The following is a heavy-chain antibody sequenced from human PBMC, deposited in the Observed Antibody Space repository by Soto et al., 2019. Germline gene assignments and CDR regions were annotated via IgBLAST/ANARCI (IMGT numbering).Heavy chain of an antibody. CDR3: ARRWKVATYYYYYGMDV. D-gene: IGHD5-12*01. Sequence: THYLNCTVSVVSISGSSYYSGWIRQPLGKGLEVIGSIYYSGSTYYNPSLKSRVTISVDTSKNQFSLKLSSVTAADTAVYYCARRWKVATYYYYYGMDVWGQGTTV. CDR1: VVSISGSSYY. CDR2: IYYSGST. J-gene: IGHJ6*02. V-gene: IGHV4-39*01.